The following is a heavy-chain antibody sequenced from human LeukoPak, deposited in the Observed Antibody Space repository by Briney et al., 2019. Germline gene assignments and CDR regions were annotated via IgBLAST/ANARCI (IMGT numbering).Heavy chain of an antibody. J-gene: IGHJ6*03. CDR3: ARELRYFDWPGYYMDV. V-gene: IGHV1-69*05. CDR1: GGTFSSYA. Sequence: SVKVSCKASGGTFSSYAISWVRQAPGQGLEWMGRIIPISGTANYAQKFQGRVTITTDESTSTAYMELSSLRSEDTAVYYCARELRYFDWPGYYMDVWGKGTTVTVSS. CDR2: IIPISGTA. D-gene: IGHD3-9*01.